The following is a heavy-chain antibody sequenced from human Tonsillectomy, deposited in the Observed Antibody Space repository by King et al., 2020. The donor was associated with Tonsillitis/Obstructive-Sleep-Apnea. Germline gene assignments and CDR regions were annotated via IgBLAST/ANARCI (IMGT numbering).Heavy chain of an antibody. CDR1: GFTFSNYW. J-gene: IGHJ5*02. Sequence: VQLVESGGGLVQPGGSLRLSCAASGFTFSNYWMSWVRQAPGKGLEWVANIKQDESEKYYVDSVKGRLTISSDNAKNSLYLQMNSLRAEDTAVYYCARDLSCTSTSCYAGSWFDPWGQGTLITVSS. CDR2: IKQDESEK. D-gene: IGHD2-2*01. V-gene: IGHV3-7*04. CDR3: ARDLSCTSTSCYAGSWFDP.